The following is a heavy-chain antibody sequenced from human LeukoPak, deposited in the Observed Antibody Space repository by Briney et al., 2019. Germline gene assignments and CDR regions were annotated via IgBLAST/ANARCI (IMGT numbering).Heavy chain of an antibody. CDR1: GYTFTSYA. J-gene: IGHJ4*02. CDR3: ATDTEVAAAGRVFDY. Sequence: ASVKVSCKASGYTFTSYAMNWVRQAPGQGLEWMGWINTNTGNPTYAQGFTGRFVFSLDTSVSTAYLQISSLKAEDTAVYYCATDTEVAAAGRVFDYWGQGTLVTVSS. V-gene: IGHV7-4-1*02. CDR2: INTNTGNP. D-gene: IGHD6-13*01.